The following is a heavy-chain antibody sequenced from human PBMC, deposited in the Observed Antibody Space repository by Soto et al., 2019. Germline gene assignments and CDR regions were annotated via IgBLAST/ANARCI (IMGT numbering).Heavy chain of an antibody. D-gene: IGHD5-12*01. CDR1: GFTFSDYA. CDR2: ISGSGSST. CDR3: ARTVAGDY. J-gene: IGHJ4*02. V-gene: IGHV3-23*01. Sequence: QLLESGGGLVQPGGSLRLSCAASGFTFSDYALYWVRQAPGKGLEWVSAISGSGSSTYYADSVNGRFTISRDNSKTTLYLHLTSLRAEDTAVYFCARTVAGDYWGRGTLVTVSS.